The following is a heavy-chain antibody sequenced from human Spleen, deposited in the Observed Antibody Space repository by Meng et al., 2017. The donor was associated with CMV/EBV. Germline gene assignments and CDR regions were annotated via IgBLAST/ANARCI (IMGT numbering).Heavy chain of an antibody. CDR3: ARGGTIVTLNWFDP. V-gene: IGHV1-69*05. CDR1: GGTFSRYA. J-gene: IGHJ5*02. CDR2: IIPIFGTA. D-gene: IGHD4-11*01. Sequence: SVKVSCKASGGTFSRYAISWVRQAPGQGLEWMGGIIPIFGTANYAQKFQGRVTITTDESTSTAYMELSSLRSEDTAVYYCARGGTIVTLNWFDPWGQGTLVTVSS.